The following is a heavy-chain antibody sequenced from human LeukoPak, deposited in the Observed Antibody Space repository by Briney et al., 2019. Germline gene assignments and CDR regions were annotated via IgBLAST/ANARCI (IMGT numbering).Heavy chain of an antibody. CDR2: ISGSGGST. CDR3: ARGEFGDYYYFYMDV. J-gene: IGHJ6*03. V-gene: IGHV3-23*01. D-gene: IGHD2/OR15-2a*01. CDR1: GFTFSSYA. Sequence: GGSLRLSCAASGFTFSSYAMSWVRQAPGKGLEWVSAISGSGGSTYYADSVKGRFTISRDNSKNTLFLQMNSLRAEDTATYYCARGEFGDYYYFYMDVWGKGTTVTVSS.